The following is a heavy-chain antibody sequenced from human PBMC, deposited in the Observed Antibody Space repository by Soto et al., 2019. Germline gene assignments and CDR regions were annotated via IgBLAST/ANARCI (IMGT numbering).Heavy chain of an antibody. J-gene: IGHJ4*02. CDR2: IYYSGST. CDR3: AGQRTPGIAAPFAY. D-gene: IGHD6-13*01. CDR1: CGSNSSSSYY. V-gene: IGHV4-39*01. Sequence: SETLSLTRTVSCGSNSSSSYYWGWIRQPPGKGLEWIGSIYYSGSTYYNPSLKSRVTISVDTSKNQLSLKLSSVTAADTAVYYCAGQRTPGIAAPFAYSGQGALVTVSS.